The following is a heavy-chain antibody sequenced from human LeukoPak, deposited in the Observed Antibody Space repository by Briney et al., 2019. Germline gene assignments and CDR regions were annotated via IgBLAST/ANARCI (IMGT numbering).Heavy chain of an antibody. Sequence: GGSLRLSCAASGFTFSSYAMSWVRQAPGKGLEWVSAISGSGGSTYYADSVKGQFTISRDNSKNTLYLQMHSLRAEDTAVYYCAKAGAGIQLWSHIDYWGQGTLVTVPS. CDR1: GFTFSSYA. CDR3: AKAGAGIQLWSHIDY. J-gene: IGHJ4*02. V-gene: IGHV3-23*01. D-gene: IGHD5-18*01. CDR2: ISGSGGST.